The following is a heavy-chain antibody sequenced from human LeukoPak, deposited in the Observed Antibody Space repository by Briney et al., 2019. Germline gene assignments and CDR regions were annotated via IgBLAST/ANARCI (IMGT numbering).Heavy chain of an antibody. V-gene: IGHV3-21*01. Sequence: GGSLRLSCAASGFTFSSYSMNWVRQAPGKGLEWVSSISSSSSYIYYADSVKGRFTISRDNAKNSLYLQMNSLRAEDTAVYYCARDWGATVTTFGFDYWGQGTLVTVSS. J-gene: IGHJ4*02. CDR3: ARDWGATVTTFGFDY. CDR1: GFTFSSYS. D-gene: IGHD4-17*01. CDR2: ISSSSSYI.